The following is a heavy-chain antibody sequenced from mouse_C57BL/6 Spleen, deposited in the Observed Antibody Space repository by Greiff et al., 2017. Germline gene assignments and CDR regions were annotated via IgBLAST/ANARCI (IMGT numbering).Heavy chain of an antibody. CDR1: GFSLTSYG. CDR2: IWRGGST. Sequence: VQLQQSGPGLVQPSQSLSITCTVSGFSLTSYGVHWVRQSPGKGLEWLGVIWRGGSTDYNAAFMSRLSITKDNSKSQVFFKMNSLQADDSAIYCWAKTGYDVGYFGCWGQGTTLTVSS. CDR3: AKTGYDVGYFGC. J-gene: IGHJ2*01. D-gene: IGHD2-14*01. V-gene: IGHV2-5*01.